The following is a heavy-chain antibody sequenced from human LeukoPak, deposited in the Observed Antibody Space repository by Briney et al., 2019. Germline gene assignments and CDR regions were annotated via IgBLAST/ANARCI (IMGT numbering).Heavy chain of an antibody. Sequence: GGSLRLSCAASGFTFSAYWMSWVRQAPGKGLEWVANIREDGSEKYYVDSVKGQFTISRDNAKNSLFLQMDSLRAEDTAVYYCARGGRGSSWFDNWGQGTLVTVSS. CDR2: IREDGSEK. V-gene: IGHV3-7*01. D-gene: IGHD6-13*01. CDR1: GFTFSAYW. CDR3: ARGGRGSSWFDN. J-gene: IGHJ4*02.